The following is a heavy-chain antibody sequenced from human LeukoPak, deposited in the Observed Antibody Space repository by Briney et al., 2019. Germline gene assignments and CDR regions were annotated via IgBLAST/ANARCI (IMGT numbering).Heavy chain of an antibody. D-gene: IGHD1-14*01. CDR3: ARGGGPTEPFDY. V-gene: IGHV4-59*01. CDR2: IYYSGST. Sequence: SETLSLTCTVSGGSISSYYWSWIRQPPGKGLEWIGYIYYSGSTNYNPSLKGRVTISVDTSKNQFSLKLSSVTAADTAVYYCARGGGPTEPFDYWGQGTLVTVSS. J-gene: IGHJ4*02. CDR1: GGSISSYY.